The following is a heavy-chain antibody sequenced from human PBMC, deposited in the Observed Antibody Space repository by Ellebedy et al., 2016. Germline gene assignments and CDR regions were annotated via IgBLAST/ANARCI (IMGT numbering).Heavy chain of an antibody. V-gene: IGHV3-30-3*01. J-gene: IGHJ4*02. CDR3: ARDRPYFDSSVSLPALDY. CDR1: GSASSTYD. CDR2: ISHDGTMT. D-gene: IGHD3-9*01. Sequence: GGSLRLXCVASGSASSTYDMNWFRQAQGKWLEWVALISHDGTMTYYAESVKGRFTISRDNSKTTLYLQMNSLRVDDTAVYYCARDRPYFDSSVSLPALDYWGQGTLVTVS.